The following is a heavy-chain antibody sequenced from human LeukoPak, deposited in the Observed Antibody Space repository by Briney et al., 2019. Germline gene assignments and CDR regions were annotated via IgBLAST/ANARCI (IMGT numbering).Heavy chain of an antibody. D-gene: IGHD6-6*01. CDR3: ARDRSSFSYAFDI. V-gene: IGHV1-3*04. CDR1: GYTFTTYA. Sequence: ASVKVSCKASGYTFTTYAIHWVRQAPGQRLEWMGWISTYSDNRRYSPKFQGTVTITTDTSASTAYMELSSLRSEDTAVYYCARDRSSFSYAFDIWGQGTMVTVSS. J-gene: IGHJ3*02. CDR2: ISTYSDNR.